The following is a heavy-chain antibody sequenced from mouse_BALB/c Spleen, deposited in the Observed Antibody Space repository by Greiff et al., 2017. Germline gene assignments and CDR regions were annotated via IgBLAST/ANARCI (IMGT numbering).Heavy chain of an antibody. CDR1: GFSLTGYG. CDR3: ARAGGGCVGYDCYFDY. J-gene: IGHJ2*01. CDR2: IWGDGST. V-gene: IGHV2-6-7*01. Sequence: VHLVESGPGLVAPSQSLSITCTVSGFSLTGYGVNWVRQHPGKGLEWLGMIWGDGSTDYNSALKSRMSISKDNSKSQVFLKMNSLQTDDTARDYCARAGGGCVGYDCYFDYWGQGTTLTVSS. D-gene: IGHD2-2*01.